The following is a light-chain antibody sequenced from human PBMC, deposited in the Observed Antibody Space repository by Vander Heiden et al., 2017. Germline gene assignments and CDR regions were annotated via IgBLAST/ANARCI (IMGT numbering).Light chain of an antibody. CDR3: QQQCKWDPLT. V-gene: IGKV3-11*01. J-gene: IGKJ4*01. Sequence: EIVLAQSPATLSLSPGEKATLPCRASQSLSSYLAWYQPIPGYGPRLLIYDASNRASVNPVRLSATESGTGSTLTVSSREPVDFAVYFCQQQCKWDPLTFGGGTKVEIK. CDR1: QSLSSY. CDR2: DAS.